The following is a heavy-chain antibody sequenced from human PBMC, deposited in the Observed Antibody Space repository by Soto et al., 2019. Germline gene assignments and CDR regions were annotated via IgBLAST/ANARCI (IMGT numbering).Heavy chain of an antibody. CDR2: VYYTGST. J-gene: IGHJ4*02. V-gene: IGHV4-59*01. CDR1: GGSISTYF. CDR3: ARAHSSRWSDY. Sequence: SETLSLTCTVSGGSISTYFWTWMRQSPGERVEWMGYVYYTGSTNYNPSLKSRDTISVDTSRHQFSLRLTSVSTADTALYYSARAHSSRWSDYWGPGALVTRLL. D-gene: IGHD6-19*01.